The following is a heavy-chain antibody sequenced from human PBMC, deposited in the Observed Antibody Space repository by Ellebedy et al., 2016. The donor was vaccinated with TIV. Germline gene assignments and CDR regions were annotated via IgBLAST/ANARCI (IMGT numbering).Heavy chain of an antibody. CDR1: GFTLGNYE. CDR3: AVYGFGEPTGDFFDY. Sequence: GGSLRLXXVASGFTLGNYEMTWVRQAPGKGLQWVSIMRTNSYNTLYADSVKGRFTISRDDSKNSLYLQMSSLKAEDTAVYSCAVYGFGEPTGDFFDYWGQGTLVTVCS. J-gene: IGHJ4*02. D-gene: IGHD3-10*01. V-gene: IGHV3-23*01. CDR2: MRTNSYNT.